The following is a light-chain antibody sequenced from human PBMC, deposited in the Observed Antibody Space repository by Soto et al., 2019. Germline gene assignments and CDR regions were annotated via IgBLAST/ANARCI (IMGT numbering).Light chain of an antibody. CDR3: QQYHNDSPWT. V-gene: IGKV1-5*03. J-gene: IGKJ1*01. CDR2: KAS. CDR1: QSIRNY. Sequence: DIQMTQSPATLSASVGDRVTITCRASQSIRNYLAWYQQKPGKAPQVLIYKASNLETGVPSRFSGSGSGYEFALFISILQPDDFATYYCQQYHNDSPWTFGQGTKVEVK.